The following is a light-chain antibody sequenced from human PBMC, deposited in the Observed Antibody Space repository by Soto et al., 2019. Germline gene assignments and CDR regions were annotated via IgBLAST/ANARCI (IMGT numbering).Light chain of an antibody. Sequence: QSVLTQPPSASGSPGQSVTISCTGTSSDVGGYNYVSWYQQHPGKAPKLMIYEVSKRPPGVPDRFSGSKSGNTASLTVSGLQAEDEADYYCSSYAGSNNPYVFGTGTKVTVL. J-gene: IGLJ1*01. CDR3: SSYAGSNNPYV. V-gene: IGLV2-8*01. CDR1: SSDVGGYNY. CDR2: EVS.